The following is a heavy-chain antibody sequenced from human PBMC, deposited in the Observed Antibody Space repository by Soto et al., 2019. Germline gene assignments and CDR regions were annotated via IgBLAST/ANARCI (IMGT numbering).Heavy chain of an antibody. J-gene: IGHJ4*02. CDR2: IYYSGST. D-gene: IGHD3-22*01. CDR3: ASQTRTYYYDSSGYFDY. CDR1: GGSISSGDYY. V-gene: IGHV4-30-4*01. Sequence: QVQLQESGPGLVKPSQTLSLTCTVSGGSISSGDYYWSWIRQPPGKGLEWIGYIYYSGSTYYNPSLKSRVTISVDTSKNQFSLKLSSVTAADTAVYYCASQTRTYYYDSSGYFDYWGQGTLVTVSS.